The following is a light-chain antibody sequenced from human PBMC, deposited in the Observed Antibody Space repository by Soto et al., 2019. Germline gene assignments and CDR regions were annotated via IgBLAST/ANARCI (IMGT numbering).Light chain of an antibody. Sequence: DIVMTQSPDSLAVSLGERATINCKSSQSVLYSSNNKNNLAWYQQKPGQPPKLLIYWASTRESGVPDRFSGSGSGTDFTLTISSLQAEDVAVYYCQQYHSNPLTFGGGTKVEIK. V-gene: IGKV4-1*01. CDR3: QQYHSNPLT. CDR2: WAS. J-gene: IGKJ4*01. CDR1: QSVLYSSNNKNN.